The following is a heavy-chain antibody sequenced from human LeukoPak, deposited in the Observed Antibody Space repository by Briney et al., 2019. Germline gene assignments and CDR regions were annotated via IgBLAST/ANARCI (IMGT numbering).Heavy chain of an antibody. CDR3: ARLKRGPAYFDY. J-gene: IGHJ4*02. D-gene: IGHD3-16*01. CDR2: IYYSGST. CDR1: GGSISSYY. Sequence: SETLSLTCTVSGGSISSYYWSWIRQPPGKGLEWIGYIYYSGSTNYNPSLKSRVTISVDTSKNQFSLKLTSVTAADTAVYYCARLKRGPAYFDYWGQGTLVTVSS. V-gene: IGHV4-59*01.